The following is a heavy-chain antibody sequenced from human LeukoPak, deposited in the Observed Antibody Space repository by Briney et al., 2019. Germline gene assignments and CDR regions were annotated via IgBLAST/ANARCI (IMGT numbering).Heavy chain of an antibody. Sequence: PGGSLRLSCAASGFTFSTYAMSWVRQPPGKGLEWIGEINHSGSTNYSPSLKSRVTISVDTSKNQFSLKLISVTAADTAVYYCARGRSLRRFNWFDPWGQGTLVTVSS. V-gene: IGHV4-34*01. CDR3: ARGRSLRRFNWFDP. CDR2: INHSGST. J-gene: IGHJ5*02. CDR1: GFTFSTYA.